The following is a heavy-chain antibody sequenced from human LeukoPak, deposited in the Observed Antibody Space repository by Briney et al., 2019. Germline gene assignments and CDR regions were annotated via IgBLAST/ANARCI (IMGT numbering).Heavy chain of an antibody. CDR3: ASFRTAADPRPFDY. V-gene: IGHV1-69*13. D-gene: IGHD6-25*01. CDR2: IIPIFGTA. Sequence: ASVKVSCKASGGTFSSYAISWVRQAPGQGLEWMGGIIPIFGTANYAQKFQGRVTITADESTSTAYMELSSLRSEDTAVYYCASFRTAADPRPFDYWGQGTLVTVSS. J-gene: IGHJ4*02. CDR1: GGTFSSYA.